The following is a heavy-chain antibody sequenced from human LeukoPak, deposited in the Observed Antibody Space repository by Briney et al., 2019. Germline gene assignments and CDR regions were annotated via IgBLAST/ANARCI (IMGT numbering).Heavy chain of an antibody. V-gene: IGHV4-34*01. CDR1: GGSFSGYY. J-gene: IGHJ4*02. Sequence: SETLSLTCAVYGGSFSGYYWSWIRQPPGKGLEWNGEINHSGSTNYNPSLKSRVTISVDTSKNQFSLKLSSVTAADTAVYYCARGSWIIYCSGGSCYSRSFDFDYWGQGTLVTVSS. CDR3: ARGSWIIYCSGGSCYSRSFDFDY. D-gene: IGHD2-15*01. CDR2: INHSGST.